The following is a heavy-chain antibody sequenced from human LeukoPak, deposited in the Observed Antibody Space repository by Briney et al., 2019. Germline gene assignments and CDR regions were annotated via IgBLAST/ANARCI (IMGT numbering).Heavy chain of an antibody. CDR2: LNGDGSST. V-gene: IGHV3-74*01. D-gene: IGHD5-12*01. Sequence: GGSLRPSCAASGFTFSSYWMHWARQAPGKGLVWVSRLNGDGSSTNYADSVKGRFTISRDNAKNTLFLQMNSLRAEDTAVYYCARDISSGGLYNWFDPWGQGTLVTVSS. J-gene: IGHJ5*02. CDR1: GFTFSSYW. CDR3: ARDISSGGLYNWFDP.